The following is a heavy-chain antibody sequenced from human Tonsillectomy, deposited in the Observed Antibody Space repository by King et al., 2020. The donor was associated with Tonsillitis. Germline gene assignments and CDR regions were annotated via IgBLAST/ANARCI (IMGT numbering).Heavy chain of an antibody. Sequence: VQLQESGPGLVKPSQTLSLTCTVSGASIGSGSYYWSWIRQPAGKGLEWIGRIYTSGSTDYSPSLESRVTMSTDTSSNQFSLKLSSLTAADAAVYYCARGGDLSTGGSLFDPWGQGTLVTVSS. CDR1: GASIGSGSYY. CDR3: ARGGDLSTGGSLFDP. D-gene: IGHD3-9*01. J-gene: IGHJ5*02. CDR2: IYTSGST. V-gene: IGHV4-61*02.